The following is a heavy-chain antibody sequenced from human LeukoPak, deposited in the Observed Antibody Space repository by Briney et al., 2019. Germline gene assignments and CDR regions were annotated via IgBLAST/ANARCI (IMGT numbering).Heavy chain of an antibody. CDR1: GGSISSSNYY. V-gene: IGHV4-39*01. D-gene: IGHD3-10*01. J-gene: IGHJ5*02. Sequence: SETLSLTCTVSGGSISSSNYYWGWIRQPPGKGLEWIGSIYYSGSTYYNPSLKSRVTISVDTSKNQFSLKLSSVTAADTAVYYCARGTYYYGSGSPYNWFDPWGQGTLVTVSS. CDR3: ARGTYYYGSGSPYNWFDP. CDR2: IYYSGST.